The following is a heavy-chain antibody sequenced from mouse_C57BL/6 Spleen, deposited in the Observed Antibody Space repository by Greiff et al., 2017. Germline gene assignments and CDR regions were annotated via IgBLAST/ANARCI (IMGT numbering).Heavy chain of an antibody. D-gene: IGHD2-13*01. Sequence: QVQLQQSGAELVMPGASVKLSCKASGYTFTGYWMNWVKQRPGQGLEWIGGIDPSDGNTNYNQKFKGKSTLTVDKSSSTAYMQLSSLTSEDSAVYYFASGGVYYGDYGRYAMDYWGQGTSVTVSS. CDR1: GYTFTGYW. CDR2: IDPSDGNT. CDR3: ASGGVYYGDYGRYAMDY. V-gene: IGHV1-69*01. J-gene: IGHJ4*01.